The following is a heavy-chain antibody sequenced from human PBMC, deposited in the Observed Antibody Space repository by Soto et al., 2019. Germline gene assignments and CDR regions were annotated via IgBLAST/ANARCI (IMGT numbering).Heavy chain of an antibody. V-gene: IGHV1-69*13. CDR3: ARSIPYCSSTSCYAIYFDY. CDR2: IIPIFGTA. D-gene: IGHD2-2*01. Sequence: AASVKVSCKASGGTFSSYAISWVRQAPGQGLEWMGGIIPIFGTANYAQKFQGRVTITADESTSTAYMELSSLRSEDTAVYYCARSIPYCSSTSCYAIYFDYWGQGTPVTVSS. CDR1: GGTFSSYA. J-gene: IGHJ4*02.